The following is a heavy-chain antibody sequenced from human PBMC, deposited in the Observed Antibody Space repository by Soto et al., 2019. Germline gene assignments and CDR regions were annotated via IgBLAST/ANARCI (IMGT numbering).Heavy chain of an antibody. D-gene: IGHD6-19*01. CDR2: ISYDGSNK. Sequence: GGSMRLSSAASGFTFSSYCMHWVRQAPGKGLEWVAVISYDGSNKYYADSVKGRFTISRDNSKNTLYLQMNSLRAEDTAVYYCAKDGSRYSSGWSVDYWGQGTLVTVSS. CDR1: GFTFSSYC. V-gene: IGHV3-30*18. J-gene: IGHJ4*02. CDR3: AKDGSRYSSGWSVDY.